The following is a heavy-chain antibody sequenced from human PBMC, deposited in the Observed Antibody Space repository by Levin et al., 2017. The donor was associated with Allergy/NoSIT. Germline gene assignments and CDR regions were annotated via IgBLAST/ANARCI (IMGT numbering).Heavy chain of an antibody. D-gene: IGHD3-10*01. CDR1: GFTFSIYS. CDR2: IGSTSATI. J-gene: IGHJ6*02. CDR3: ARDAIGFDYYGMDV. Sequence: GGSLRLSCEASGFTFSIYSMNWVRQVPGKGLEWISYIGSTSATIYYADSVKGRFTVSRDNAKGSLYLHMNSLRAEDTAVYYCARDAIGFDYYGMDVWGQGTTVTVSS. V-gene: IGHV3-48*01.